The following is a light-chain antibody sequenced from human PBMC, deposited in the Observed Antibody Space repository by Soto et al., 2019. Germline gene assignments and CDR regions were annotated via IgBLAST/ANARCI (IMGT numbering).Light chain of an antibody. CDR3: QQYGSSRWT. J-gene: IGKJ1*01. CDR2: GAS. CDR1: QSVSSSY. V-gene: IGKV3-20*01. Sequence: IVLTQSPGTLSLSPGERATLSCRASQSVSSSYLAWYQQQPGQAPRLLIYGASSRATGIPDRFSGSGSGTEFTLTISRLEPEDFEVYYCQQYGSSRWTFGQGTKVDI.